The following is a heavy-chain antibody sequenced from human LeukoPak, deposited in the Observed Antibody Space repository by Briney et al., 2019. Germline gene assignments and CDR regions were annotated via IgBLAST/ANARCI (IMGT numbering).Heavy chain of an antibody. V-gene: IGHV4-59*08. CDR2: IYYSGST. CDR3: GRRGSSWFWYFDL. D-gene: IGHD6-13*01. CDR1: GGSISSYY. J-gene: IGHJ2*01. Sequence: SETLSLTCTVSGGSISSYYWSWIRQPPGKGLEWIGYIYYSGSTNYNPSLKSRVTISVDTSKNQFSLKLSSVTAADTAVYYCGRRGSSWFWYFDLWGRGTLVTVSS.